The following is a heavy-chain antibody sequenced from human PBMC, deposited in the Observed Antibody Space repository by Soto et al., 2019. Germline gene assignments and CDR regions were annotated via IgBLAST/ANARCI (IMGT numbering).Heavy chain of an antibody. Sequence: FVTVSFEASGRTFSSYALTLVRQAPGQGLECMGGIIPIFGTANYAQKFQGRVTITADESTSTAYMELSSLRSEDTAVYYCASVVPAAMGRDYYYYYGMDVWGQGTTVNGSS. CDR2: IIPIFGTA. D-gene: IGHD2-2*01. CDR1: GRTFSSYA. J-gene: IGHJ6*02. V-gene: IGHV1-69*01. CDR3: ASVVPAAMGRDYYYYYGMDV.